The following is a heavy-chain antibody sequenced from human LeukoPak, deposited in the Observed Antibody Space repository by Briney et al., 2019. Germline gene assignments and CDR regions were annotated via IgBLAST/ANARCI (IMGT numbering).Heavy chain of an antibody. V-gene: IGHV1-69*13. CDR3: ARGLYYYDSSGYPYYYYYGMDV. D-gene: IGHD3-22*01. CDR2: IIPIFGTA. CDR1: GGTFSSYA. Sequence: SVKVSCKASGGTFSSYAISWVRQAPGQGLEWMGGIIPIFGTANYAQKFQGRVTITADESTSTAYMELSSLRSEGTAVYYCARGLYYYDSSGYPYYYYYGMDVWGQGTTVTVSS. J-gene: IGHJ6*02.